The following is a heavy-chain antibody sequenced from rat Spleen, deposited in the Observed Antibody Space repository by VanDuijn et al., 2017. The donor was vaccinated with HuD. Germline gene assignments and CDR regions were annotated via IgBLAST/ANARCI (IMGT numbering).Heavy chain of an antibody. D-gene: IGHD1-10*01. CDR1: GFTFNNYW. J-gene: IGHJ2*01. CDR3: ARMDTGTTTYYFDY. CDR2: ITNTGGST. V-gene: IGHV5-31*01. Sequence: EVQLVESGGGLVQPGRSLKLSCVASGFTFNNYWMTWIRQAPGKGLEWVASITNTGGSTYYPDSVKGRFTISRDNAKSTLYLQMNSLRSEDTATYYCARMDTGTTTYYFDYWGQGVMVTVSS.